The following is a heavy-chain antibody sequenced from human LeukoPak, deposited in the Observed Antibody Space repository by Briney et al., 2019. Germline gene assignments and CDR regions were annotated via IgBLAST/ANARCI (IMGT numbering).Heavy chain of an antibody. CDR2: INPNSGGT. CDR3: ARASRIVVVPASQRFDP. D-gene: IGHD2-2*01. Sequence: GASVKVSCKASGYTFTGYYMHWVRQAPGQGLEWMGRINPNSGGTNYAQKFQGRVTMTRDASISTAYMELSRLRSDDTAVYYCARASRIVVVPASQRFDPWGQGTLVTVSS. V-gene: IGHV1-2*06. J-gene: IGHJ5*02. CDR1: GYTFTGYY.